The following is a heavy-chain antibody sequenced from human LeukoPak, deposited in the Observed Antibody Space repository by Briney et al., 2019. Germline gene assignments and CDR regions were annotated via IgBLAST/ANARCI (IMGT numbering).Heavy chain of an antibody. J-gene: IGHJ6*03. V-gene: IGHV4-34*01. CDR2: INHSGST. CDR3: ARAGVAAYHLYYFHMDV. D-gene: IGHD6-19*01. CDR1: GGSFSGYY. Sequence: SETLSLTXAVSGGSFSGYYWSWIRQAPGKGVEWIGEINHSGSTNYNPSLKSRVTISTDTSKNQFSLKLTSVTAADTAMYYCARAGVAAYHLYYFHMDVWGNGTTVTVSS.